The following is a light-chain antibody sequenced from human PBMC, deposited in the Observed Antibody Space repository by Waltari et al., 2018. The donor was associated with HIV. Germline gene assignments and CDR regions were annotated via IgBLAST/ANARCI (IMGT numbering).Light chain of an antibody. CDR3: QQCGRWYT. CDR1: EDISSW. J-gene: IGKJ2*01. V-gene: IGKV1-5*03. CDR2: EAS. Sequence: IQVTQSPSTLRASVGDTVTMTCRASEDISSWLAWYQQKPGEGPRLLIYEASKLEDGVPTRFSGTGSGTEFSLTIIALQPDDVATYYCQQCGRWYTFGLGTKLEIK.